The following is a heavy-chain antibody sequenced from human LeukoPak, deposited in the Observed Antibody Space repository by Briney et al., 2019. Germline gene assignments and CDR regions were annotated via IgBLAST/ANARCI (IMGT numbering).Heavy chain of an antibody. Sequence: SETLSLTCTVSGGSISSYYWSWIRQSPGKGLEWIGYIYSSGSTNYNPPLKSRVTMSVDTSKNQFSLKLNSLTAADTAVYYCTRDLYGDYGYWGQGTLVTVSS. V-gene: IGHV4-59*01. J-gene: IGHJ4*02. CDR1: GGSISSYY. D-gene: IGHD4-17*01. CDR3: TRDLYGDYGY. CDR2: IYSSGST.